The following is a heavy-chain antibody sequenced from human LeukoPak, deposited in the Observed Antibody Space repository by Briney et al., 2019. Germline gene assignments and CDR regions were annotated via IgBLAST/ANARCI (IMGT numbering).Heavy chain of an antibody. V-gene: IGHV1-69*13. CDR2: IIPVFGTA. D-gene: IGHD1-26*01. CDR3: ARGGELPYAFDI. Sequence: ASVKVSCKASGGTFSSYAISWVRQAPGQGLEWMGGIIPVFGTANYAQKFQGRVTITADESTSTAYMELSSLRSEDTAVYYCARGGELPYAFDIWGQGTMVTVSS. J-gene: IGHJ3*02. CDR1: GGTFSSYA.